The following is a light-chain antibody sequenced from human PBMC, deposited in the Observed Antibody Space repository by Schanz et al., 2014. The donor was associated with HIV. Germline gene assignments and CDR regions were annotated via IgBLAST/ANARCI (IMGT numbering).Light chain of an antibody. Sequence: QSALTQPASVSGSPGQSITISCTGTSSDVGSYNLVSWYQQYPGKAPKLMIYEISKWPSGVSNRFSGSKSGNTASLTISGLQAEDEADYYCCSYTGSGTLVFGGGTKPTVL. J-gene: IGLJ2*01. CDR3: CSYTGSGTLV. CDR1: SSDVGSYNL. CDR2: EIS. V-gene: IGLV2-23*02.